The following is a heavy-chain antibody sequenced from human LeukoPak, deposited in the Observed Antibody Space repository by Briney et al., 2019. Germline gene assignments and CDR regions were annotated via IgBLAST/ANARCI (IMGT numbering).Heavy chain of an antibody. V-gene: IGHV3-23*01. Sequence: GGSLRLSCAASGFTFNNYAMSWVRQAPGKGLEWVSAISAGGGTTYYADSVKGRFTISRGNSKNTLYVQMNSLRAEDTAVYYCAKDASQWLARLDYWGQGVLVTVSS. CDR3: AKDASQWLARLDY. CDR1: GFTFNNYA. D-gene: IGHD6-19*01. J-gene: IGHJ4*02. CDR2: ISAGGGTT.